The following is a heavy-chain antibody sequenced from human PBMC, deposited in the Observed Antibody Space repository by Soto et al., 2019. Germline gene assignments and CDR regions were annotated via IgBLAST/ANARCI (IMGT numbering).Heavy chain of an antibody. J-gene: IGHJ4*02. D-gene: IGHD5-12*01. CDR3: ARLDGYDHSVDY. Sequence: PSETLSLTCAVYGGSFSGYYWSWIRQPPGKGLEWIGEINHSGSTNYNPSLKSRVTISVDTSKSQFSLRLSSVTAADTAVYFCARLDGYDHSVDYWCRAVLVSVSS. CDR1: GGSFSGYY. V-gene: IGHV4-34*01. CDR2: INHSGST.